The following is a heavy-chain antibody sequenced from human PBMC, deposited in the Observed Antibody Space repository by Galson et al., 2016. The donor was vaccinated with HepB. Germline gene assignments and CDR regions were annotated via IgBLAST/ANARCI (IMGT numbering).Heavy chain of an antibody. D-gene: IGHD3-10*01. J-gene: IGHJ6*02. Sequence: SLRLSCAASGFTFSSYTMNWVRQAPGKGLEWVSYINSNGATIYYADSVKGRFTLTRDNAKNSLYLQMNSLRDEDTAVYFCARVLFGSGSYWCLDVWGQGTTVTVSS. CDR1: GFTFSSYT. V-gene: IGHV3-48*02. CDR2: INSNGATI. CDR3: ARVLFGSGSYWCLDV.